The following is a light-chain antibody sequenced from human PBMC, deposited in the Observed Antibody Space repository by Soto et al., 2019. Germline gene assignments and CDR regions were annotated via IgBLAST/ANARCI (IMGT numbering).Light chain of an antibody. CDR2: DAS. J-gene: IGKJ4*01. CDR1: PSVSNS. Sequence: ESVLTQSPATLSLSPGERATLSCRASPSVSNSLAWYQHKPGQAPRLLIYDASNRATGVPTRFSGSGSGTDFSLTISRLEAEDFAVYYCQQFSSYPLTFGGGTKVDI. V-gene: IGKV3-11*01. CDR3: QQFSSYPLT.